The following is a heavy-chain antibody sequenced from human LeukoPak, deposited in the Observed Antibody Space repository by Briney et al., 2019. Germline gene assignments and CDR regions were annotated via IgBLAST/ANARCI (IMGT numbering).Heavy chain of an antibody. V-gene: IGHV1-2*02. CDR3: ARGPEYGGTIDY. J-gene: IGHJ4*02. D-gene: IGHD4-23*01. Sequence: ASVTLSFTASGYTFTVYYMHWVRQAPGQGLEWMGWINPNSDATKYSQKFQGRVSITRDTSISTTYMYLTGLTSDDAAVYYCARGPEYGGTIDYGGEGTLVSVST. CDR1: GYTFTVYY. CDR2: INPNSDAT.